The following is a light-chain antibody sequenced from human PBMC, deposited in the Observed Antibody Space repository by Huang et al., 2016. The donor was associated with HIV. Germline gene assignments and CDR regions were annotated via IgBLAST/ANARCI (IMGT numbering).Light chain of an antibody. CDR2: WAS. J-gene: IGKJ2*01. Sequence: DIVMTQSPDSLAVSLGERATINCKSSQIVLYSSNNKNYLAWYQQKPGQPPKLLIYWASTRESGVPDRVSGSGSGTDFTLTISSLQAEDVAVYYCQQYYSPPYTFGQGTKLEIK. V-gene: IGKV4-1*01. CDR1: QIVLYSSNNKNY. CDR3: QQYYSPPYT.